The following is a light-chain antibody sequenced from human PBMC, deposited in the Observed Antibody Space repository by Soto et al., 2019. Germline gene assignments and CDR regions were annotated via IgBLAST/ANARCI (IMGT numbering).Light chain of an antibody. CDR2: EVT. CDR3: SSYANNHYV. CDR1: TSDVGGDKF. J-gene: IGLJ1*01. Sequence: QSALTQPASVSEPPGQSITITCTGTTSDVGGDKFVSWYQHHPGKAPKLMIYEVTNRPSGVSDRFSGSKSGNTASLTISGLQAEDEADYYCSSYANNHYVFGTGTKVTVL. V-gene: IGLV2-14*01.